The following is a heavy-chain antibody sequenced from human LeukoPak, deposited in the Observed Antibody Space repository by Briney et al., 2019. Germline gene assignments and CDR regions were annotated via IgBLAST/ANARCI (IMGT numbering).Heavy chain of an antibody. V-gene: IGHV3-21*01. CDR3: ARGPSGYHNT. CDR2: ISSSGSYV. J-gene: IGHJ4*02. D-gene: IGHD5-12*01. CDR1: GFTFNNFG. Sequence: GGSLRLSCAASGFTFNNFGMNWVRQAPGKGLEWVSSISSSGSYVYYADSVKGRFTISRDNSKNTLYLQMNSLRAEDTAVYYCARGPSGYHNTGGQGTLVTVSS.